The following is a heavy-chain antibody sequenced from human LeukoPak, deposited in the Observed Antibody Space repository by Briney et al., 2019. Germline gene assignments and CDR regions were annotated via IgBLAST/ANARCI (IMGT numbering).Heavy chain of an antibody. Sequence: PSETLSLTCTVSGGSISRYYWNWIRQPAGKGLEWIGRIYTSGTTNYNPSLMSRVTMSVDTSKNQVSLKLSSVTAADTAVYYCARGGAYCGGDCYLDYWGQGTLVTVSS. V-gene: IGHV4-4*07. CDR1: GGSISRYY. CDR2: IYTSGTT. J-gene: IGHJ4*02. D-gene: IGHD2-21*02. CDR3: ARGGAYCGGDCYLDY.